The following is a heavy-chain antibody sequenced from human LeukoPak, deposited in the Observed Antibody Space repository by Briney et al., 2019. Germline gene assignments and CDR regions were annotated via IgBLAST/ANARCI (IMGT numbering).Heavy chain of an antibody. CDR2: IYYSGST. D-gene: IGHD4-17*01. J-gene: IGHJ4*02. CDR3: AKTTSGDYVPFDY. V-gene: IGHV4-39*01. Sequence: LSETLSLTCTVSGGSISSSSYYWCGIRQPPGKGLEWIGSIYYSGSTYYNPSLKSRVTISVDTSKNQFSLKLSSVTAADTAVYYCAKTTSGDYVPFDYWGQGTLVTVSS. CDR1: GGSISSSSYY.